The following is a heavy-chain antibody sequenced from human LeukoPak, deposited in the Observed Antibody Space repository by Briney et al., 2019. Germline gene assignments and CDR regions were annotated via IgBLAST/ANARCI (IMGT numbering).Heavy chain of an antibody. V-gene: IGHV1-46*01. CDR3: ARPLFCAFDNCGYWLDP. J-gene: IGHJ5*02. D-gene: IGHD1-20*01. CDR1: GYTFIKYL. CDR2: INPNGDAT. Sequence: GASVKVSCKTSGYTFIKYLIHWVRQAPGQGLEWVGTINPNGDATNYAPRLQGRLTLTQDTSTSTVYMELRGLTPDDTAVYYCARPLFCAFDNCGYWLDPWGPGTLVTVSS.